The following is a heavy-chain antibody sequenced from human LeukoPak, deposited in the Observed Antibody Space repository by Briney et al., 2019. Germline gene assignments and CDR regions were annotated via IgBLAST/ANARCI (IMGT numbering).Heavy chain of an antibody. Sequence: GGSLRLSCAASGFTFSDYCMGWIRQAPGKGLQWVSYISASGDTIYYSDSVKGRFTISRDNAKNSLFLQMNRLRGDDTAMYYCARAIEDTARNIYYYYYMDVWGKGTTVTVSS. CDR2: ISASGDTI. CDR1: GFTFSDYC. V-gene: IGHV3-11*01. CDR3: ARAIEDTARNIYYYYYMDV. J-gene: IGHJ6*03. D-gene: IGHD5-18*01.